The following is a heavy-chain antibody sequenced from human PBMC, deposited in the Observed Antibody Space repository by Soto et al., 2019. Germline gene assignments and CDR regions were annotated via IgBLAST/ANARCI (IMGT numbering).Heavy chain of an antibody. CDR3: ARNYYDSSDRDSLDY. CDR2: INPITGGT. J-gene: IGHJ4*02. Sequence: GASVKVSCKASGYTFTSYCIHWVRQAPGQGLEWMGWINPITGGTNYAPKFQGRVTMTRDTSITTAYMELSRLRSDDTAVYYCARNYYDSSDRDSLDYWGQGTPVTVSS. CDR1: GYTFTSYC. V-gene: IGHV1-2*02. D-gene: IGHD3-22*01.